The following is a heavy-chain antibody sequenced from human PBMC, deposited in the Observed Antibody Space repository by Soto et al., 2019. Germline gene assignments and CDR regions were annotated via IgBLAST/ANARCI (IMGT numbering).Heavy chain of an antibody. D-gene: IGHD1-26*01. V-gene: IGHV3-21*01. CDR3: ARDSGGSYNADAFDI. J-gene: IGHJ3*02. CDR1: GFTFSSYS. CDR2: ISSSSSYI. Sequence: EVQLVESGGGLVKPGGSLRLSCAASGFTFSSYSMNWVRQAPGKGLEWVSSISSSSSYIYYADSVKGRFTISRDNAKNSLYLQMNSPRAEDTAVYYCARDSGGSYNADAFDIWGQGTMVTVSS.